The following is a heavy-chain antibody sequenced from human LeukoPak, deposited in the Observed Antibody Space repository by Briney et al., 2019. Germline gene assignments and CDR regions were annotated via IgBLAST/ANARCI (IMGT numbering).Heavy chain of an antibody. Sequence: SETLSLTCTVSGGSISSYYWSWFRQPAGKGLEWIGRIYTSGSTNYNPSLKSRVTMSADTSKNQFSLKLSSVTAADTAVYYCAREYCSGWPQPYDAFDIWCQGTMVTVSS. CDR2: IYTSGST. J-gene: IGHJ3*02. CDR3: AREYCSGWPQPYDAFDI. V-gene: IGHV4-4*07. CDR1: GGSISSYY. D-gene: IGHD6-19*01.